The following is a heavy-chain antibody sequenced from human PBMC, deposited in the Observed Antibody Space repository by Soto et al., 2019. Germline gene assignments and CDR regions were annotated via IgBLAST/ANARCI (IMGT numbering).Heavy chain of an antibody. Sequence: QVKLQESGPGLVKPSETLSLTCILSGASISTSSYYWGWIRQPPGKGLEWIGAIYYAGNTYYNLSLNTRISPSLDSSRSHLSLTMPSVTAAYTAVYFCVRLSTQSCYYLYNHFYMYVCATVNTVTVSS. CDR2: IYYAGNT. CDR1: GASISTSSYY. D-gene: IGHD3-22*01. V-gene: IGHV4-39*02. J-gene: IGHJ6*03. CDR3: VRLSTQSCYYLYNHFYMYV.